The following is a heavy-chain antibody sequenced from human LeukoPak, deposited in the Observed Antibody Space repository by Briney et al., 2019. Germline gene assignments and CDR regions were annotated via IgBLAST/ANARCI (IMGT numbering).Heavy chain of an antibody. V-gene: IGHV3-9*01. D-gene: IGHD1-26*01. CDR3: AKDPLSGSYRGGWFDP. CDR1: GFTFDDYA. Sequence: GRSLRLSCAASGFTFDDYAMHWVRQAPGKGLGWVSGISWNSGSIGYADSVKGRFTISRDNAKNSLYLQMNSLRAEDTALYYCAKDPLSGSYRGGWFDPWGQGTLVTVSS. CDR2: ISWNSGSI. J-gene: IGHJ5*02.